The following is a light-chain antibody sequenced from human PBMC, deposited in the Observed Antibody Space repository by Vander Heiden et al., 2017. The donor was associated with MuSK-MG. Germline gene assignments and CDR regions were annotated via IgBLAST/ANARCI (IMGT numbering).Light chain of an antibody. CDR2: AAS. V-gene: IGKV1-27*01. CDR3: EKYNSALT. J-gene: IGKJ3*01. CDR1: EGISNY. Sequence: DIQMTQSPASLSASVGDRVTITCGASEGISNYLAWYQQKPGKVPKLLIYAASTLQSGVPSRFSGSGSETDFTLTISSLQPEDVATYYCEKYNSALTFGHGAKVDIK.